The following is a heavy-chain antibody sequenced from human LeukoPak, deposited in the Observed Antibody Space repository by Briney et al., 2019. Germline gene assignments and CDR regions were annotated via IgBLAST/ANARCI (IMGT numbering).Heavy chain of an antibody. Sequence: GGSLRLSCAASGFTVSSNYMSWVRQAPGKGLEWVSVIYSGGSTYYADSVKGRFTISRHNSKNTLYLQMNSLRAEDTAVYYCARAYTYCSSTSCYSDAFDIWGQGTMVTVSS. D-gene: IGHD2-2*01. CDR3: ARAYTYCSSTSCYSDAFDI. V-gene: IGHV3-53*04. CDR2: IYSGGST. CDR1: GFTVSSNY. J-gene: IGHJ3*02.